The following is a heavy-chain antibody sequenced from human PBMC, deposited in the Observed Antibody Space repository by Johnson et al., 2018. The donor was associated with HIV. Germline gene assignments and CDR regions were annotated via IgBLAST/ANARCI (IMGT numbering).Heavy chain of an antibody. Sequence: QVQLVESGGGVVQPGRSLRLSCAASGFTFSNYGMHWVRQAPGKGLEWVALIWSDGRNKYYADSVKGRFTSSRDNSKNTLYLQLSSLRSEDTAVYYCARDSGVPGNDAFDIWGQGTMVTVSS. CDR1: GFTFSNYG. V-gene: IGHV3-33*01. CDR2: IWSDGRNK. J-gene: IGHJ3*02. D-gene: IGHD3-10*01. CDR3: ARDSGVPGNDAFDI.